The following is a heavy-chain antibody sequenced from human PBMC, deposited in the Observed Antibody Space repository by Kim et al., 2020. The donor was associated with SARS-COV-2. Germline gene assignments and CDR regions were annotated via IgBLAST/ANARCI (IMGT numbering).Heavy chain of an antibody. CDR3: AKGGGDYDSSGVFDY. V-gene: IGHV3-23*01. Sequence: DSVKGRFTISRDNSKNTLYLQMNSLRAEDTAVYYCAKGGGDYDSSGVFDYWGQGTLVTVSS. D-gene: IGHD3-22*01. J-gene: IGHJ4*02.